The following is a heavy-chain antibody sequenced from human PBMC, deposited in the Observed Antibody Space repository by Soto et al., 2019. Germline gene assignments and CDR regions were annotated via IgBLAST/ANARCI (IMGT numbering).Heavy chain of an antibody. CDR1: GGSISSSSYY. CDR3: ARHSIARGQWLVGWFDP. Sequence: QLQLQESGPGLVKPSETLSLTCTVSGGSISSSSYYWGWIRQPPGKGLEWIGSIYYSGSTYYNPSLKSRVTISVDTSKNQFSLKLSSVTAADTAVYYCARHSIARGQWLVGWFDPWGQGTLVTVSS. CDR2: IYYSGST. V-gene: IGHV4-39*01. J-gene: IGHJ5*02. D-gene: IGHD6-19*01.